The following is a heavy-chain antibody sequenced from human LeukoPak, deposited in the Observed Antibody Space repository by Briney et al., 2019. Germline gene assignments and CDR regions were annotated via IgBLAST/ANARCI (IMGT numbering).Heavy chain of an antibody. J-gene: IGHJ6*02. CDR1: GGTFSSYA. V-gene: IGHV1-69*13. Sequence: SVKVSCKASGGTFSSYAISWVRQAPGQGLEWMGGIIPIFGTANYAQKFQGRVTVTADESTSTAYMELSSLRSEDTAVYYCARSKIYYYYGMDVWGQGTTVTVSS. CDR3: ARSKIYYYYGMDV. CDR2: IIPIFGTA.